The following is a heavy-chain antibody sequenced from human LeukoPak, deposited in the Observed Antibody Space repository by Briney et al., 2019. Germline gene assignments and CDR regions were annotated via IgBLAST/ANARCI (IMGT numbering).Heavy chain of an antibody. J-gene: IGHJ5*02. CDR3: AREDGSYYERFDP. CDR1: GGSISSGGYY. V-gene: IGHV4-31*03. D-gene: IGHD1-26*01. Sequence: SQTLSLTCTVSGGSISSGGYYWSWIRQHPGKGLEWIGYIYYSGSTYYNPSLKSRVTISVDTSKNQFSLKLSSVTAADTAVYYCAREDGSYYERFDPWGQGTLVTVSS. CDR2: IYYSGST.